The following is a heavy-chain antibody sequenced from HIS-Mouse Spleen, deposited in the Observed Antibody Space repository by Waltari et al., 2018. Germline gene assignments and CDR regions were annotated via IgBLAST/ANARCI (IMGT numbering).Heavy chain of an antibody. CDR2: IYYSRGT. D-gene: IGHD6-13*01. J-gene: IGHJ2*01. V-gene: IGHV4-39*07. Sequence: QLQLQESGPGLVKPSETLSLTCTVSGGSISSSSYYWGWIRQPPGKGLEWIGRIYYSRGTYYNPSLKSRVTISVDTSKNQCSLKLSSVTAADTAVYYCAREIPYSSSWYDWYFDLWGRGTLVTVSS. CDR1: GGSISSSSYY. CDR3: AREIPYSSSWYDWYFDL.